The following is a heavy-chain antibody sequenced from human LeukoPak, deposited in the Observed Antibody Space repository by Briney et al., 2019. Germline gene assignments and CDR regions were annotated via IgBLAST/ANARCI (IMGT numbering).Heavy chain of an antibody. CDR2: IYSGGNT. V-gene: IGHV3-66*01. J-gene: IGHJ4*02. Sequence: GGSLRLSCAASGFTVSTYYVSWVRQAPGKGPEWVSVIYSGGNTYYADFVKARFTISRDNSKNTVYLQMNSLRAEDTAVYYCASCFTDGDCEYWGQGTLGTVSS. CDR1: GFTVSTYY. CDR3: ASCFTDGDCEY. D-gene: IGHD4-17*01.